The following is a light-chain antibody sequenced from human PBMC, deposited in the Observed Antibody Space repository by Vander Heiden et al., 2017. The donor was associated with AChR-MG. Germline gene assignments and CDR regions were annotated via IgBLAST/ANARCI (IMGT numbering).Light chain of an antibody. J-gene: IGKJ4*01. V-gene: IGKV1-39*01. CDR2: AAS. Sequence: DIQVTQSPSSLSASVGDRVTITCRASKSISSYLNWHQQTPGKAPKLLIYAASSLQSGLPSRFSGSGSGTDFTLTISILHPEDFATYYCQQCYSTPLTFGGGTKVEIK. CDR1: KSISSY. CDR3: QQCYSTPLT.